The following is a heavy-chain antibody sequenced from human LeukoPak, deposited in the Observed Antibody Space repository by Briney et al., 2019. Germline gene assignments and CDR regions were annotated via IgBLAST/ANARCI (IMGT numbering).Heavy chain of an antibody. D-gene: IGHD2-8*02. V-gene: IGHV3-66*01. Sequence: GGSLRLSCAASGFSVRNNHIYWVRQAPGKGLEWVSVIYNGGGTYYTDSVKGRFTISRDGSKDTVFLQMNSLRAEDTAVYFCVRNLRYCSVGVCSPWGQGTLVTVSS. J-gene: IGHJ4*02. CDR3: VRNLRYCSVGVCSP. CDR1: GFSVRNNH. CDR2: IYNGGGT.